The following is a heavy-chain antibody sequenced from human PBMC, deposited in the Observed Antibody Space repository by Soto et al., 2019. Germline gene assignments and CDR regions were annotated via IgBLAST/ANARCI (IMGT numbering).Heavy chain of an antibody. J-gene: IGHJ4*02. V-gene: IGHV1-2*02. CDR1: GYTFTGYY. CDR3: ARDSSSWYSN. CDR2: INPNSGGT. Sequence: ASVKVSCKASGYTFTGYYMHWVRQAPGQGLEWMGWINPNSGGTNYAQKFQGRVTMTRDTSISTAYMELSRLRSDDTDVYYCARDSSSWYSNWGQGTLVTVSS. D-gene: IGHD6-13*01.